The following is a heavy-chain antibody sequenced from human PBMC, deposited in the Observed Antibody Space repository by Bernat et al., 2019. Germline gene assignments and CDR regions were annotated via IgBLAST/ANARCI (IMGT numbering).Heavy chain of an antibody. D-gene: IGHD5-24*01. CDR3: ARDFLRERWLHRLDY. CDR2: ISYDGSNK. CDR1: GFTFSSYA. J-gene: IGHJ4*02. Sequence: QVQLVESGGGVVQPGRSLRLSCAASGFTFSSYAMHWVRQAPGKGREWVAVISYDGSNKYYADSVKSRFTISRDNSKNTLYLQMNSLRAEDTAVYYCARDFLRERWLHRLDYWGQGTLVTVSS. V-gene: IGHV3-30-3*01.